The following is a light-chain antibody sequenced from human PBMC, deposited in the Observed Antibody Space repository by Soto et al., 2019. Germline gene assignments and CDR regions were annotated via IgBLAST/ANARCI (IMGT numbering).Light chain of an antibody. CDR1: QTVRNW. V-gene: IGKV1-5*01. CDR3: QQYATYSPST. CDR2: DAS. J-gene: IGKJ1*01. Sequence: DIQMTQSPTTLSASVGDRAIITCRASQTVRNWLAWFQHRPGEGPKLLIHDASTLESGVPSRFSGGGSATEFSLTINSLESGDSGTYHCQQYATYSPSTFGQGTKVDIK.